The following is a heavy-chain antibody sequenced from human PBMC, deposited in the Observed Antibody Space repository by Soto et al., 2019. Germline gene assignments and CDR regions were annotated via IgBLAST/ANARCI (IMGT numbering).Heavy chain of an antibody. CDR1: GYTFTGYY. V-gene: IGHV1-2*02. CDR3: ATTAWIQLWAVVTDAFDI. J-gene: IGHJ3*02. CDR2: INPNSGGT. Sequence: ASVKVSCKASGYTFTGYYMHWVRQAPGQGLEWMGWINPNSGGTNYAQKFQGRVTMTRDTSISTAYMELSRLRSDDTAVSYRATTAWIQLWAVVTDAFDIWGQGTMVTVSS. D-gene: IGHD5-18*01.